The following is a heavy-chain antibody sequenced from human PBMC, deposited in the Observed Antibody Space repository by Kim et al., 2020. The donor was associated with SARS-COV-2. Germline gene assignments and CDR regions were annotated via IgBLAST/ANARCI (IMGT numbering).Heavy chain of an antibody. CDR1: GFTFSSYS. J-gene: IGHJ5*02. Sequence: GGSLRLSCAASGFTFSSYSMNWVRQAPGKGLEWVSSISSSSSYIYYADSVKGRFTISRDNAKNSLYLQMNSLRAEDTAVYYCARESYCSSTSCYFVHNWFDPWGQGTLVTVSS. CDR2: ISSSSSYI. V-gene: IGHV3-21*01. D-gene: IGHD2-2*01. CDR3: ARESYCSSTSCYFVHNWFDP.